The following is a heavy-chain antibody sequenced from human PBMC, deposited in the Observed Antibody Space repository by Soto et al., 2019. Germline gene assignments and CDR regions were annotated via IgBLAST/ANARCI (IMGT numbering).Heavy chain of an antibody. CDR1: GFTFSSYW. CDR3: ARLGYCSSTSCYYGWFDP. V-gene: IGHV3-7*03. J-gene: IGHJ5*02. D-gene: IGHD2-2*01. Sequence: XGSLRLSCAASGFTFSSYWMSWVRQAPGKGLEWVANIKQDGSEKYYVDSVKGRFTISRDNAKNSLYLQMNSLRAEDTAVYYCARLGYCSSTSCYYGWFDPWGQGTLVTVSS. CDR2: IKQDGSEK.